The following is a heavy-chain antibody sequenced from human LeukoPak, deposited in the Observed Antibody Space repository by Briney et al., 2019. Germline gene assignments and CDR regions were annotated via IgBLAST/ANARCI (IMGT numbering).Heavy chain of an antibody. Sequence: GGSLTLSSAASAFTFSSYAMSWVRQAPGKGLEWVASISCIGGSTYYADSVKGRCTICRDNSKHTLYLQVDSLRAEDTAVYYCAKGPQYYYDSSDPHYFDYWGQGTLVTVSS. V-gene: IGHV3-23*01. CDR1: AFTFSSYA. J-gene: IGHJ4*02. CDR3: AKGPQYYYDSSDPHYFDY. D-gene: IGHD3-22*01. CDR2: ISCIGGST.